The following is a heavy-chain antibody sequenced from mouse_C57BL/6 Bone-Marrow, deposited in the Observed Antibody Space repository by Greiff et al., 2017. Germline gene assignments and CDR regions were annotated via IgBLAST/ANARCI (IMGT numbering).Heavy chain of an antibody. Sequence: EVQLQQSGPELVKPGASVKISCKASGYTFTDYYMNWVTQSHGKSLEWIGDINPNNGGTSYNQKFKGKATLTVDKSSSTAYMELRSLTSEDSAVYYCARLPTTVVAPFDYWGQGTTLTVSS. J-gene: IGHJ2*01. D-gene: IGHD1-1*01. V-gene: IGHV1-26*01. CDR3: ARLPTTVVAPFDY. CDR1: GYTFTDYY. CDR2: INPNNGGT.